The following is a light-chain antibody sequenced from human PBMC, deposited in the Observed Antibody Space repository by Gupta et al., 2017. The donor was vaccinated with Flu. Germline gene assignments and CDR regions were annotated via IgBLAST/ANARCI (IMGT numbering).Light chain of an antibody. V-gene: IGLV1-44*01. CDR2: TNN. CDR1: SSNIGSNT. Sequence: QSVLTQPPSASGTPGQRVTIACSGSSSNIGSNTVTWYHQSQGTAPRLLIYTNNQRPPGVPDRFSASKSGTSASLAISGLQSGDEADYYCASWDDSLNGQVFGGGTKLTVL. J-gene: IGLJ3*02. CDR3: ASWDDSLNGQV.